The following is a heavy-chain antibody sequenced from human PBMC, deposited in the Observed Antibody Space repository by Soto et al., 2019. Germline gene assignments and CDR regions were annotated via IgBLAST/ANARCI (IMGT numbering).Heavy chain of an antibody. D-gene: IGHD6-6*01. J-gene: IGHJ4*02. CDR2: IYYTGRT. Sequence: SETLSLTCTVSGDSISSDDYYWSWIRQPPGKGLEWVGYIYYTGRTSYNPSLGSRLTISIDTSKNHFSLKLSSVSAADTAVYYCARDRSNSPDYFDYWGQGALVTVSS. V-gene: IGHV4-30-4*01. CDR3: ARDRSNSPDYFDY. CDR1: GDSISSDDYY.